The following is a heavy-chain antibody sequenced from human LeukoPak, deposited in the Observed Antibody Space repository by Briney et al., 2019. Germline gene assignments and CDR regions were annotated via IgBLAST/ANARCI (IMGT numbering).Heavy chain of an antibody. J-gene: IGHJ1*01. CDR3: ARVAIAVADQYFQH. Sequence: RASVKVSCKASGGTFSSYAISWVRQAPGQGLEWMGGIIPIFGTANYAQKFQGRVTMTRDTSTSTVYMELSSLRSEDTAVYYCARVAIAVADQYFQHWGQGTLVTVSS. V-gene: IGHV1-69*05. CDR1: GGTFSSYA. D-gene: IGHD6-19*01. CDR2: IIPIFGTA.